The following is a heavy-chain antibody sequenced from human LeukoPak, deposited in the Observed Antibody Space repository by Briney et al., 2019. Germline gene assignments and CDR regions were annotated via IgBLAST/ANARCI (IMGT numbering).Heavy chain of an antibody. D-gene: IGHD7-27*01. V-gene: IGHV3-23*01. CDR2: IDGSGDSI. J-gene: IGHJ4*02. CDR3: AKDGGGNWGSFDY. CDR1: GFTLRSYA. Sequence: GGSLRLSCAASGFTLRSYAMRWVRQAPGKGVEWVSAIDGSGDSIYYADSVKGRFTISRVNSKNTVYLQMNSLRAEDTAVYYCAKDGGGNWGSFDYWGQGTLVTVSS.